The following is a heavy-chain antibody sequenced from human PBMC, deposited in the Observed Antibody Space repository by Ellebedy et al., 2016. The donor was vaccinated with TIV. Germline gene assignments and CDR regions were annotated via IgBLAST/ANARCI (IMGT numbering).Heavy chain of an antibody. Sequence: MPSETLSLTCTVSGGSIDSNYWSWIRQPPGKGLEWIGYIHYSGSISYNPSLRSRVTISLERPKNRFSLRLSSVTAADTAVYYCARGVGQYWSGGSCNRHYYYYGMDVWGHGTTVTVS. D-gene: IGHD2-15*01. CDR2: IHYSGSI. J-gene: IGHJ6*02. V-gene: IGHV4-59*01. CDR1: GGSIDSNY. CDR3: ARGVGQYWSGGSCNRHYYYYGMDV.